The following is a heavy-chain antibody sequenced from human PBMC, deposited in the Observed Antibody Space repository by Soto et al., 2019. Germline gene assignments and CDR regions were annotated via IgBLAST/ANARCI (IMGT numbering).Heavy chain of an antibody. CDR3: ARDRGYYYDSSGYYPSAQDHNSFDP. D-gene: IGHD3-22*01. Sequence: ASVKVSCKASGGTFSSYAISWVRQAPGQGLEWMGGIIPIFGTANYAQKFQGRVTITADKSTSTAYMELSSLRSEDTAVYYCARDRGYYYDSSGYYPSAQDHNSFDPWGQGTLVTVSS. CDR2: IIPIFGTA. V-gene: IGHV1-69*06. CDR1: GGTFSSYA. J-gene: IGHJ5*02.